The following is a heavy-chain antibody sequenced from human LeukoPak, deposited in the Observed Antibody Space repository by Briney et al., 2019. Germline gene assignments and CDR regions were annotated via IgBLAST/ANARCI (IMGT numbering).Heavy chain of an antibody. CDR1: GFTFSSYA. CDR3: AKVGSSWFPVVYFDY. CDR2: ISGNGGST. V-gene: IGHV3-23*01. D-gene: IGHD6-13*01. J-gene: IGHJ4*02. Sequence: GGSLRLSCAAPGFTFSSYAMSWVRQAPGKGLEWVSVISGNGGSTYYADSVKGRFTISRDNSKNTLYLQMNSLRADDTAVYYCAKVGSSWFPVVYFDYWGQGTLVTVSS.